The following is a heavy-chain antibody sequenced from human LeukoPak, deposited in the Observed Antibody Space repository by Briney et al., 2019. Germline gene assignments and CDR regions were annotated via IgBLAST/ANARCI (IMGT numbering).Heavy chain of an antibody. Sequence: SETLSLTCTVSGGSISNYYWSWIRQPPGKGLEWIGYIYYSGSTSYNPSLKSRATISADTSKNQFSLKLSSVTAADTAVYYCVRDRELNYWGQGTLVTVSS. CDR3: VRDRELNY. V-gene: IGHV4-59*01. J-gene: IGHJ4*02. CDR2: IYYSGST. CDR1: GGSISNYY. D-gene: IGHD1-7*01.